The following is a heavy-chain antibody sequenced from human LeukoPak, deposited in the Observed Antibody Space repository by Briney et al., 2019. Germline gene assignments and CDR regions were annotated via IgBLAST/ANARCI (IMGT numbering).Heavy chain of an antibody. Sequence: GGSLRLSCAASGFTFSRYGMHWVRQAPGKGLEWVAVISYDGSNEYYADSVKGRFTISRDNSKNTVFLQMNSPRAEDTAVYLCAKDRHSSDFYSNYFDCWGQGTLVTVSS. CDR2: ISYDGSNE. D-gene: IGHD3-22*01. CDR3: AKDRHSSDFYSNYFDC. V-gene: IGHV3-30*18. J-gene: IGHJ4*02. CDR1: GFTFSRYG.